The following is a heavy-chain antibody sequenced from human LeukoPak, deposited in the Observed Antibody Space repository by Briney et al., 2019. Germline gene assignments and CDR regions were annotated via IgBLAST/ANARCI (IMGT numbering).Heavy chain of an antibody. J-gene: IGHJ4*02. CDR3: ARKYASGTYPLDY. CDR1: GFTFTNHW. D-gene: IGHD3-10*01. CDR2: IREDGGHT. Sequence: QSGGSLRLSCVTSGFTFTNHWMSWVRQAPGKGLEWVANIREDGGHTNYVDSVKGRFTISRDNAKNSLYLQMSSLRVEDTAVYYCARKYASGTYPLDYWGQGILVTVSS. V-gene: IGHV3-7*03.